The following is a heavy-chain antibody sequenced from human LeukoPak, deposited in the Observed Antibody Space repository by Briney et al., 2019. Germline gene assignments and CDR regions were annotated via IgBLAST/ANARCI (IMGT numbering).Heavy chain of an antibody. D-gene: IGHD1-26*01. J-gene: IGHJ4*02. CDR2: IYSGGST. Sequence: GSLRLSCAASGFTVSSNYMSWVRQAPGKGLEWVSVIYSGGSTYYADSVKGRFTISRDNSKNTLYLQMNSLRAEDTAVYYCARVQVGATLDYWGQGTLVTVSS. CDR1: GFTVSSNY. V-gene: IGHV3-53*01. CDR3: ARVQVGATLDY.